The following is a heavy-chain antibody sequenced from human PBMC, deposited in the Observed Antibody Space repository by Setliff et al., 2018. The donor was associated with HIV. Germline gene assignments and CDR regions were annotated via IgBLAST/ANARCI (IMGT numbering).Heavy chain of an antibody. Sequence: PSETLSLTCTVSGGSISSGGYYWSWIRQHPGKGLEWIGYIYYSGSTYYNLSLKSRVTISVDTSKNQFSLKLSSVTAADTAVYYCARAEGLIFGVEEGAFDIWGQGTMVTVSS. CDR3: ARAEGLIFGVEEGAFDI. CDR1: GGSISSGGYY. D-gene: IGHD3-3*01. J-gene: IGHJ3*02. CDR2: IYYSGST. V-gene: IGHV4-31*03.